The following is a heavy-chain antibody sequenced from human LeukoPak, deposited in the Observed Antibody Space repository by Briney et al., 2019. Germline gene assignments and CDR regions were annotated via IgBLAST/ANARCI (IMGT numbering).Heavy chain of an antibody. V-gene: IGHV1-2*02. Sequence: ASVKVSCKTSGYTFTGFYIHWVRQAPGQGLEWMGWINPYSGETNYAQMFQGRVTMARDTSISTAYMELSRLASDDTAVCFCARVESRVIVATVFDYWGQGTLVAVSS. CDR3: ARVESRVIVATVFDY. CDR1: GYTFTGFY. J-gene: IGHJ4*02. D-gene: IGHD5-12*01. CDR2: INPYSGET.